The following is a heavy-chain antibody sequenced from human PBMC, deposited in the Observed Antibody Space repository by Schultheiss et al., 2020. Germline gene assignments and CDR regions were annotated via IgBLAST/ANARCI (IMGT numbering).Heavy chain of an antibody. D-gene: IGHD6-6*01. Sequence: GGSLRLSCKASGGTFSSYAISWVRQAPGQGLEWMGGIIPIFGTANYAQKFQGRVTITADESTSTAYMELSSLRSEDTAVYYCANRLSIANWFDPWGQGTLVTVSS. CDR3: ANRLSIANWFDP. V-gene: IGHV1-69*01. J-gene: IGHJ5*02. CDR1: GGTFSSYA. CDR2: IIPIFGTA.